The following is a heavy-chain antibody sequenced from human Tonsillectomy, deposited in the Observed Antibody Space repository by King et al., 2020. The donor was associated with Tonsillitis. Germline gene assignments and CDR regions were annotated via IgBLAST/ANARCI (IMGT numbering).Heavy chain of an antibody. CDR3: TTDCLIQLWLQGSGGSCYPGWFDP. CDR1: GFTFSNAW. J-gene: IGHJ5*02. Sequence: VQLVESGGGLVKPGGSLRLSCAASGFTFSNAWMSWVRQAPGKGLDWVGRIKSKTDGGTTDYAAPVKVRFTISRDDSKNTLYLQMNSLKTEDTAVYYCTTDCLIQLWLQGSGGSCYPGWFDPWGQGTLVTVSS. D-gene: IGHD2-15*01. CDR2: IKSKTDGGTT. V-gene: IGHV3-15*01.